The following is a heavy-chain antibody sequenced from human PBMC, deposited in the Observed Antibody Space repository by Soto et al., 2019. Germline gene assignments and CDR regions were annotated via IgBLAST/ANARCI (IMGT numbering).Heavy chain of an antibody. V-gene: IGHV4-34*01. Sequence: SETLSLTCAVYGGSFSGYYWSWIRQPPGKGLEWIGEINHSGSTNYNPSLKSRVTISVDTSKNQFSLKLSSVTAADTAVYYCARGPGYRGPYFDYWGQGTLVTVYS. J-gene: IGHJ4*02. D-gene: IGHD3-10*01. CDR2: INHSGST. CDR1: GGSFSGYY. CDR3: ARGPGYRGPYFDY.